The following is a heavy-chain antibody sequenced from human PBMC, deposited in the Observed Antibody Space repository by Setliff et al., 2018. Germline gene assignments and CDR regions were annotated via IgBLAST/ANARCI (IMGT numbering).Heavy chain of an antibody. J-gene: IGHJ3*02. CDR3: ASAGHSGSWFPFDAFHI. CDR1: GYTFTSHY. V-gene: IGHV1-2*02. CDR2: INPNSGGT. D-gene: IGHD6-13*01. Sequence: ASVKVSCKASGYTFTSHYMHWVRQAPGLGLEWMGWINPNSGGTNYAQKFQGRVTMTRDTSISTAYMELSRLRSDDTAVYYCASAGHSGSWFPFDAFHIWGQGTMVTVSS.